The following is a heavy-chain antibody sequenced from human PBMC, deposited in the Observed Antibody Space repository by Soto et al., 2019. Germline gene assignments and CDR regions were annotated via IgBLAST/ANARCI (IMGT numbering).Heavy chain of an antibody. D-gene: IGHD5-12*01. CDR1: GFTFSSYA. V-gene: IGHV3-30-3*01. CDR3: ARGRDGYNYPSSYYFDY. Sequence: QVQLVESGGGVVQPGRSLRLSCAASGFTFSSYAMHWVRQAPGKGLEWVAVISYDGSNKYYADSVKGRFTISRDNSQNTLYLQMNSLRAEDTAVYYCARGRDGYNYPSSYYFDYWGQGTLVTVSS. CDR2: ISYDGSNK. J-gene: IGHJ4*02.